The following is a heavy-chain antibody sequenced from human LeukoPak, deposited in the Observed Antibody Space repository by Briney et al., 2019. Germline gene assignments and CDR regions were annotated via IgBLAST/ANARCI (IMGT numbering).Heavy chain of an antibody. CDR1: GGSISSSSYY. J-gene: IGHJ3*02. Sequence: SETLSLTCTVSGGSISSSSYYWGWIRQPTGKGPEWIGSIYYSGSTYYNPSLKSRVTISVDTSKNQFSLKLSSVTAADTAVYYCARRRAQMVYAGYAFDIWGQGTMVTVSS. CDR3: ARRRAQMVYAGYAFDI. V-gene: IGHV4-39*07. D-gene: IGHD2-8*01. CDR2: IYYSGST.